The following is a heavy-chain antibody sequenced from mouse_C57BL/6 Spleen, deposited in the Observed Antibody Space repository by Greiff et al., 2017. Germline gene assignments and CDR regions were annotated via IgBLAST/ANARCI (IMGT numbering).Heavy chain of an antibody. CDR1: GYTFTSYW. CDR2: IHPNSGST. Sequence: QVQLQQPGAELVKPGASVKLSCKASGYTFTSYWMHWVKQRPGQGLEWIGMIHPNSGSTNYNEKFKSKATLTVDKSSSTAYMQLSSLTSADSAVYYCARGVYSSYVDWYFDVWGKGTTVTVSS. CDR3: ARGVYSSYVDWYFDV. V-gene: IGHV1-64*01. J-gene: IGHJ1*03. D-gene: IGHD2-5*01.